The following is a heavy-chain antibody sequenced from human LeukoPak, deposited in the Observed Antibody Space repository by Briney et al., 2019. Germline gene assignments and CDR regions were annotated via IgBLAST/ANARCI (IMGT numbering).Heavy chain of an antibody. D-gene: IGHD3-22*01. CDR3: AKCHLRHYYDSSGPLGY. V-gene: IGHV3-30*02. Sequence: GGSLRLSCAASGFTFSSYGMHWVRQAPGKGLEWVAFIRYDGSNKYYADSVKGRFTISRDNSKNTLYLQMNSLRAEDTAVYYCAKCHLRHYYDSSGPLGYWGQGTLVTVSS. J-gene: IGHJ4*02. CDR2: IRYDGSNK. CDR1: GFTFSSYG.